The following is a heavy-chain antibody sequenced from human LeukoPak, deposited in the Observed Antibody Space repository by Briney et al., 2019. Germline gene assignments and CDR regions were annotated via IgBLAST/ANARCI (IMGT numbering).Heavy chain of an antibody. D-gene: IGHD3-22*01. Sequence: PGGSLRLSCAASGFTFSSYSMNWVRQAPGKGLEWVSAISGSGGSTYYADSVKGRFTISRDNSKNTLYLQMNSLRAVDTAVYYCAKDSTYYYDSSGYYLYWGQGTLVTVSS. CDR2: ISGSGGST. J-gene: IGHJ4*02. CDR3: AKDSTYYYDSSGYYLY. CDR1: GFTFSSYS. V-gene: IGHV3-23*01.